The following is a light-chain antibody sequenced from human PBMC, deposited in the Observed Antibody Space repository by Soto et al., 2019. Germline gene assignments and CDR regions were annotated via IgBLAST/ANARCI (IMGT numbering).Light chain of an antibody. J-gene: IGKJ2*01. CDR2: AAT. CDR1: ERMTRY. Sequence: DLQVTQSPSSLSASVGDRVTITCRASERMTRYLNWYQQQPGQPPKLLIFAATSLQSGVPSRFSGSESVTDFTLTISSRQPEDFGTYYCQQTYSHPFTFGQGTILQIK. V-gene: IGKV1-39*01. CDR3: QQTYSHPFT.